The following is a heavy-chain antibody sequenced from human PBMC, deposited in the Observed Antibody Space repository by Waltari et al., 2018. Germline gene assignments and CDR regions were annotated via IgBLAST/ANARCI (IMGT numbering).Heavy chain of an antibody. D-gene: IGHD3-10*01. CDR3: AKDMGRESRDYFDY. Sequence: EVQLVESGGGLVQPGRSLRLSCAASGFTFDDYAMHWVRHAPGKGLEWVSGISWNSGSIGYADSVKGRFTISRDNAKNSLYLQMNSLRAEDMALYYCAKDMGRESRDYFDYWGQGTLVTVSS. V-gene: IGHV3-9*03. CDR2: ISWNSGSI. CDR1: GFTFDDYA. J-gene: IGHJ4*02.